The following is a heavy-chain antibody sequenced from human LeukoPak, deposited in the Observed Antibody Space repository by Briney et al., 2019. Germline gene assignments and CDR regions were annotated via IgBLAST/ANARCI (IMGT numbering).Heavy chain of an antibody. J-gene: IGHJ3*02. CDR2: IYYSGST. Sequence: PSETLSLTCTVSGGSISSSSYYWGWIRQPPGKGLEWIGSIYYSGSTYYNPSLKSRVTISVDTSKNQFSLKLSSVTAADTAVYYCARIGALAHDAFDIWAKGQWSPSLQ. CDR3: ARIGALAHDAFDI. V-gene: IGHV4-39*01. CDR1: GGSISSSSYY. D-gene: IGHD3-10*01.